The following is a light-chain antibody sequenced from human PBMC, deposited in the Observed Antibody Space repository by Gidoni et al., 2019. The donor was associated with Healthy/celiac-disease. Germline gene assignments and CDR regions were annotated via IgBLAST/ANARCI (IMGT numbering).Light chain of an antibody. CDR3: SSYTSSSTPWV. CDR1: SSDVGGYNY. V-gene: IGLV2-14*01. CDR2: DVS. J-gene: IGLJ3*02. Sequence: QSALTQPASVSASPGQSITISCTGTSSDVGGYNYVSWYQQHPGKAPKLMIYDVSNRPSGVANRFSGSKSGNTASLTISGLQAEDEADYYCSSYTSSSTPWVFGGGTKLTV.